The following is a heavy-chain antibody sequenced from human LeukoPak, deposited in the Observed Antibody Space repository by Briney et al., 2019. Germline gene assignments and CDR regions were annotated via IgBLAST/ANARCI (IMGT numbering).Heavy chain of an antibody. Sequence: GGSLRLSCAASGFTFRTYGMHWVRQAPGKGLEWVANINQDGTEKYYVDSVKGRFTVSRDYAKNSLYLQMNSLRVEDTAVYYCAKVAKYYYGPETYYFFEQWGQGTPVTASS. CDR1: GFTFRTYG. V-gene: IGHV3-7*01. CDR3: AKVAKYYYGPETYYFFEQ. D-gene: IGHD3-10*01. J-gene: IGHJ4*02. CDR2: INQDGTEK.